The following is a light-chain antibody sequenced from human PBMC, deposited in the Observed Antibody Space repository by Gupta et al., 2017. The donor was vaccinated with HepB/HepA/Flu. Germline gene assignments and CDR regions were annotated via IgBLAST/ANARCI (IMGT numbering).Light chain of an antibody. CDR1: NIGSKT. CDR2: DDS. J-gene: IGLJ2*01. CDR3: QIWDSNNDHPHVV. Sequence: SYVLTQPPSVSVAPGRTASLTCGGDNIGSKTVHWYQQKPGQAPVLVVYDDSDRPSGSPERFSGSKSGNAATLTIGGVEAGDEADYFCQIWDSNNDHPHVVFGGGTKLTVL. V-gene: IGLV3-21*03.